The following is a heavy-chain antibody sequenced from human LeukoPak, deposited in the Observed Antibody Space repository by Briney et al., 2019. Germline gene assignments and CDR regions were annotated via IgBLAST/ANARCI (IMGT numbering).Heavy chain of an antibody. CDR3: AKDSGYGSGSYFLFDY. D-gene: IGHD3-10*01. CDR1: GFTFSSCG. Sequence: GGSLRLSCAASGFTFSSCGMHWVRQAPGKGLDWVAVISYDGGNKYYADSVKGRFTISRDNSKNTLYLQMNSLRVEDTAVYYCAKDSGYGSGSYFLFDYWGQGTLVTVSS. CDR2: ISYDGGNK. J-gene: IGHJ4*02. V-gene: IGHV3-30*18.